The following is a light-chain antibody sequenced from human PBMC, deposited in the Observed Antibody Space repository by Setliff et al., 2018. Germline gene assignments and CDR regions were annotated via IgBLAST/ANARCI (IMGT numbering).Light chain of an antibody. V-gene: IGLV2-8*01. CDR1: SRDIGAYNN. J-gene: IGLJ1*01. CDR2: EVT. Sequence: QSALAQPPSASGSPGQSLTISCAGPSRDIGAYNNVSWYQQHPGKAPRLIINEVTKRPSGVPDRFSGSKSGNAASLTVSGLQAEDEADYYCSSFAGTNNPDVFGSGTKGTVL. CDR3: SSFAGTNNPDV.